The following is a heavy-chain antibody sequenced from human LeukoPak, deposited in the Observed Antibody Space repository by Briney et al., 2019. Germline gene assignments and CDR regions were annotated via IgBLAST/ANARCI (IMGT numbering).Heavy chain of an antibody. CDR2: INPNSGGT. V-gene: IGHV1-2*02. CDR1: GYTFTGYY. J-gene: IGHJ2*01. Sequence: ASVKVSCKASGYTFTGYYMHWVRQAPGQGLEWMGWINPNSGGTNYAQKFQGRVTITRNTSISTAYMELSSLRSEDTAVYYCARGRRQWLALYWYFDLWGRGTLVTVSS. CDR3: ARGRRQWLALYWYFDL. D-gene: IGHD6-19*01.